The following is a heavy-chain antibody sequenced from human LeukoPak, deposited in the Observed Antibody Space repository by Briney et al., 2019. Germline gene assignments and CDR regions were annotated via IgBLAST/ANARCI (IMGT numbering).Heavy chain of an antibody. CDR2: MNPNSGNT. Sequence: ASVKVSCKASGYTFTSYDSNWVRQATGQRREWMGWMNPNSGNTGYAQKFQGRVTITRNTSISTAYMELSSLRSEDTAVYYCARGPPWSGYSFNWFDPWGPGTLVTVSS. CDR1: GYTFTSYD. V-gene: IGHV1-8*03. J-gene: IGHJ5*02. CDR3: ARGPPWSGYSFNWFDP. D-gene: IGHD3-3*01.